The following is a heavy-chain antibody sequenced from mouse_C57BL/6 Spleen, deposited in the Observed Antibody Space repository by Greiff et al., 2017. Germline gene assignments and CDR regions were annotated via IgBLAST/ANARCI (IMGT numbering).Heavy chain of an antibody. CDR3: AREGPYGSSSAWFAY. Sequence: EVKVVESGPVLVKPGASVKMSCKASGYTFTDYYMNWVKQSHGKSLEWIGVINPYNGGTSYNQKFKGKATLTVDKSSSTAYMELNSLTSEDSAVYYCAREGPYGSSSAWFAYWGQGTLVTVSA. V-gene: IGHV1-19*01. J-gene: IGHJ3*01. CDR2: INPYNGGT. CDR1: GYTFTDYY. D-gene: IGHD1-1*01.